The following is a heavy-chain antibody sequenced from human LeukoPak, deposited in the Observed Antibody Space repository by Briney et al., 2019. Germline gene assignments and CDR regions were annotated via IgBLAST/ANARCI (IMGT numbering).Heavy chain of an antibody. CDR2: ISSDGSNK. D-gene: IGHD2-2*01. CDR3: ARDQGYCIGTSWHDFHSYFHV. V-gene: IGHV3-30-3*01. J-gene: IGHJ2*01. Sequence: PGRSLRLSCAASGFTFNTNAMQAFRQAPGKGLEWVAVISSDGSNKYHTDSVKGRFTISRDNSRNTLYLQMNSLRAEDTAVYYCARDQGYCIGTSWHDFHSYFHVWGRGTLVTVSS. CDR1: GFTFNTNA.